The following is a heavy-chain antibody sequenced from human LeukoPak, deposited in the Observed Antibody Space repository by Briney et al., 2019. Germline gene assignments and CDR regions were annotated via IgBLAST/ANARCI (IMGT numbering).Heavy chain of an antibody. V-gene: IGHV3-7*01. CDR2: IKKDGTEK. J-gene: IGHJ4*02. Sequence: PGGSLRLSCAASGFTFSTYWMSWVRQAPGKGLEWVANIKKDGTEKYYVDSVKGRFTISRDNSKNTLYLQMNSLRAEDTAVYYCAKDLVCGGSCSDYWGQGTLVTVSS. CDR1: GFTFSTYW. D-gene: IGHD2-15*01. CDR3: AKDLVCGGSCSDY.